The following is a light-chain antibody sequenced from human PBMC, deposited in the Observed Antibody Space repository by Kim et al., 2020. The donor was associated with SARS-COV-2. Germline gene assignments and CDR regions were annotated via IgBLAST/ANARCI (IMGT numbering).Light chain of an antibody. CDR3: CSYAGSYTLV. J-gene: IGLJ2*01. CDR2: DAS. CDR1: SSDVGGYNY. V-gene: IGLV2-11*01. Sequence: GQSVTISCTGTSSDVGGYNYVSWYQQHPGKAPKLMIYDASKRPSGVPDRFSGSKSGDTASLTISGLQAEDEADYYCCSYAGSYTLVFGGGTKVTVL.